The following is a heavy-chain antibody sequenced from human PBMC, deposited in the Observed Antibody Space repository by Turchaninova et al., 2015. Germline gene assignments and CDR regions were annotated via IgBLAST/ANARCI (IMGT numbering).Heavy chain of an antibody. V-gene: IGHV5-51*01. Sequence: EVQLVKSGAEVIKPGEFLKFSCKVSGYRFTSYWIGWGRQIPGKGLEWMGIIYPGDSDTRYSPSFQGQVTISVDKSSSTAYLQWSSLKASDTAMYYCARQDGGGLYYFENWGQGTLVTVSS. D-gene: IGHD5-12*01. J-gene: IGHJ4*02. CDR2: IYPGDSDT. CDR1: GYRFTSYW. CDR3: ARQDGGGLYYFEN.